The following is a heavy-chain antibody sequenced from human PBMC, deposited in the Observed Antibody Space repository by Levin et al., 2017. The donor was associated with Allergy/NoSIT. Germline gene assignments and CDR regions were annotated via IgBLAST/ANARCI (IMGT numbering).Heavy chain of an antibody. CDR3: AKSGGRNLFYYGMDV. CDR1: GFRIDDYA. CDR2: ITGNSDNM. Sequence: QSGGSLRLSCAASGFRIDDYAMHWVRQVPGKGLEWVSGITGNSDNMGYADSLKGRFTISRDNAKNSLYLEMTSVTAEDTALYYCAKSGGRNLFYYGMDVWGQGTTVTVSS. J-gene: IGHJ6*02. D-gene: IGHD2-15*01. V-gene: IGHV3-9*01.